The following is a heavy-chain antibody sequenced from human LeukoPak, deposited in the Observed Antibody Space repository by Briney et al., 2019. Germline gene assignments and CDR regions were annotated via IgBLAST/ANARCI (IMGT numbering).Heavy chain of an antibody. CDR1: GYTFTSYA. D-gene: IGHD1-26*01. Sequence: ASVKVSCKASGYTFTSYAINWVRQAPGQGLEWMGWINPNSGGTNYAQKFQGRVTMTRDTSISTAYMELSRLRSDDTAVYYCARDLGDIVGATMGYWGQGTLVTVSS. J-gene: IGHJ4*02. CDR2: INPNSGGT. CDR3: ARDLGDIVGATMGY. V-gene: IGHV1-2*02.